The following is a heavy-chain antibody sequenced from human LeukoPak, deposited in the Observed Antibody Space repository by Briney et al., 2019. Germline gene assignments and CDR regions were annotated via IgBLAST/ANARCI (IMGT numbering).Heavy chain of an antibody. J-gene: IGHJ4*02. Sequence: GESLKISCKGSGYSFTSYWIGWVRQMPGKGLEWMGVFYPGDSDTRYNPSFQGQVTMSADKSTNTAYVQWSSLKASDSAMYYCARLDGFSSYPRFDYWGQGALVTVSS. V-gene: IGHV5-51*01. CDR3: ARLDGFSSYPRFDY. CDR2: FYPGDSDT. CDR1: GYSFTSYW. D-gene: IGHD5-24*01.